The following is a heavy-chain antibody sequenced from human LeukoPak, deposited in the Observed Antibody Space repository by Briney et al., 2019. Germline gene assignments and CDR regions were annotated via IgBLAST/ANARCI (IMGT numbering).Heavy chain of an antibody. J-gene: IGHJ3*02. CDR1: GGSISSGGYS. D-gene: IGHD2-2*01. CDR2: FYHSGST. Sequence: SETLSLTCAVSGGSISSGGYSGGWIRQPPGKGLEWFGYFYHSGSTYYNPSRKSRVTISVDRSKNQFSLKLSSVTAADTAVYYCATYCSSTSCLVYGAFDIWGQGTMVTVSS. V-gene: IGHV4-30-2*01. CDR3: ATYCSSTSCLVYGAFDI.